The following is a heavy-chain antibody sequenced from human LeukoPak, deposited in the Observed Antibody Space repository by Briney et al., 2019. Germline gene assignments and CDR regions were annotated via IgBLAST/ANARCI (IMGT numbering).Heavy chain of an antibody. CDR3: ARDGVAGGFDY. D-gene: IGHD6-19*01. Sequence: SETLSLTCTVSGGSISSYYWSWIRQPPGKGLELIGFIYYSGSTSYNPSLKSRVTVSVDTSKNQFSLNLRSVTAADTAVYYCARDGVAGGFDYWGQGTLVTVSS. J-gene: IGHJ4*02. CDR1: GGSISSYY. V-gene: IGHV4-59*01. CDR2: IYYSGST.